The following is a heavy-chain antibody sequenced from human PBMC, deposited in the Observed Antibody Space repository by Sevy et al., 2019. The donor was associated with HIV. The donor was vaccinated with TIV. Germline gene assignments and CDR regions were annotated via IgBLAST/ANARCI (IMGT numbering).Heavy chain of an antibody. D-gene: IGHD4-17*01. CDR1: GFTFSDYY. CDR2: ISGSDYTI. Sequence: GGSLRLSCAASGFTFSDYYMSWIRQAPGKGLEWISYISGSDYTIYYANSVKGRFTISRDNAKNSLYLQMNSLRAEDTAVYYCAGDHVKDGDLGDYYYFAMDVWGQGTTVTVSS. V-gene: IGHV3-11*01. J-gene: IGHJ6*02. CDR3: AGDHVKDGDLGDYYYFAMDV.